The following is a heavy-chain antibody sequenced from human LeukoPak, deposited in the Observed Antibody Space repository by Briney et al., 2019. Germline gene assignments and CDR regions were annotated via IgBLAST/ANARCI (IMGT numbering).Heavy chain of an antibody. Sequence: ASVKVSCKASGYTFTSYDINWVRQATGQGLEWMGWMNPNSGNTGYAQKFQGRVTMTRNTSISTAYMELSSLRSEDTAVYYCARGTGGITMIVVVRDYHFDYWGQGTLVTVSS. CDR1: GYTFTSYD. CDR3: ARGTGGITMIVVVRDYHFDY. V-gene: IGHV1-8*01. D-gene: IGHD3-22*01. J-gene: IGHJ4*02. CDR2: MNPNSGNT.